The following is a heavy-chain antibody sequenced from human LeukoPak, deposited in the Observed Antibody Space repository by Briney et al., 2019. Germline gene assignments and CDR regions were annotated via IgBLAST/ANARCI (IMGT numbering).Heavy chain of an antibody. D-gene: IGHD6-25*01. CDR2: INPNSGGT. Sequence: ASVNVSCKASGYTFTGYYMHWVRQAPGQGLEWMGWINPNSGGTNYAQKFQGRVTMTRDTSISTAYMELSRLRSDDTAVYYCASTRIAAGDAFDIWGQGTMVTVSS. J-gene: IGHJ3*02. CDR3: ASTRIAAGDAFDI. V-gene: IGHV1-2*02. CDR1: GYTFTGYY.